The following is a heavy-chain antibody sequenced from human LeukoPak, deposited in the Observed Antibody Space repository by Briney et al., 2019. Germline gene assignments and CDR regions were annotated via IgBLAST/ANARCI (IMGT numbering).Heavy chain of an antibody. J-gene: IGHJ5*02. CDR2: FDPEDGET. V-gene: IGHV1-24*01. CDR1: GYTLTELS. D-gene: IGHD1-26*01. CDR3: ATEGSGSYYNYNWFDP. Sequence: GASVKVSCKVSGYTLTELSMHWVRQAPGKGLEWMGGFDPEDGETIYAQKFQGRVTMTEDTSTDTAYMELSSLRSEDTAVYYCATEGSGSYYNYNWFDPWGQGTLVTVSS.